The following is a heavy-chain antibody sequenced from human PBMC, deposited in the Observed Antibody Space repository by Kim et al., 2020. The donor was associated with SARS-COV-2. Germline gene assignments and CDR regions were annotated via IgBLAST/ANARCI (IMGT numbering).Heavy chain of an antibody. CDR3: GKDTNFGKRALDH. V-gene: IGHV3-74*01. D-gene: IGHD2-8*01. Sequence: GGSLRLSCAAFGFTFRDYWMHWVRQAPGKGLVWVSRLNPDGSWTDYADSVKGRFTISRDNANNILYLQINSLRAEDTAVYYCGKDTNFGKRALDHWGQGTLVTVSS. CDR2: LNPDGSWT. J-gene: IGHJ4*02. CDR1: GFTFRDYW.